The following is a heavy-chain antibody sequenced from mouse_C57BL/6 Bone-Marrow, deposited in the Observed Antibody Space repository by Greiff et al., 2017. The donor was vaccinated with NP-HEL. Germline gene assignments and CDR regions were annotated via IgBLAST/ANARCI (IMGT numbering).Heavy chain of an antibody. CDR3: ARSSTMVTTDYFDY. CDR1: GYTFTSYG. CDR2: VYPRSGNT. V-gene: IGHV1-81*01. J-gene: IGHJ2*01. Sequence: QVQLQQSGAELARPGASVKLSCKASGYTFTSYGISWVKQRTGQGLEWIGEVYPRSGNTYYNEKFKGKATLTADTSSSTAYMQLSSLTSEDSAVYYCARSSTMVTTDYFDYWGQGTTLTVSS. D-gene: IGHD2-2*01.